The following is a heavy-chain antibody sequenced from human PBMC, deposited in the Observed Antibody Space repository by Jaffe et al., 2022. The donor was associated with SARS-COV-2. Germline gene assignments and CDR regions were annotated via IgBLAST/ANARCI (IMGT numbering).Heavy chain of an antibody. J-gene: IGHJ3*02. D-gene: IGHD2-2*01. CDR3: ARASEYQVLKAFDI. CDR1: GYSFTSYI. V-gene: IGHV1-3*01. Sequence: QVQLVQSGAAVKKPGASVKVSCKASGYSFTSYIMHWVRQAPGQRLEWMGWINAGSGNTRYSQKFQDRVTITRDISASTAYVDVSSLRSEDTAVYYCARASEYQVLKAFDIWGQGTLVTVSS. CDR2: INAGSGNT.